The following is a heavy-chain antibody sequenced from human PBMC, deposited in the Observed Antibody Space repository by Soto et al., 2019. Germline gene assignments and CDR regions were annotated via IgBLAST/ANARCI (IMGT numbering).Heavy chain of an antibody. Sequence: EVQLLEFGGGLVQPGGSLRLSCAASGFTFSSYAMSWVRQAPGKGLEWVSAISGSGGSTYYADSVKGRFTISRDNSKNTLYLQMNSLRAEDTAVYYCAKRPRVVVTAILSESNWGQVTLVTVSS. J-gene: IGHJ4*02. D-gene: IGHD2-21*02. CDR2: ISGSGGST. CDR3: AKRPRVVVTAILSESN. V-gene: IGHV3-23*01. CDR1: GFTFSSYA.